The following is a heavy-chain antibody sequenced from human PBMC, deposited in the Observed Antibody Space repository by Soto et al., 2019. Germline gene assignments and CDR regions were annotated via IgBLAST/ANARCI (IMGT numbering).Heavy chain of an antibody. J-gene: IGHJ4*02. CDR3: AREWVMVRGVTAPFDY. D-gene: IGHD3-10*01. Sequence: ASVKVSCKASGYTFTSYYMHWVRQAPGQGLEWMGIINPSGGSTSYAQKFQGRVTMTRDTSTSTVYMELSSLRSEDTAVYYCAREWVMVRGVTAPFDYWGQGTLVTVSS. V-gene: IGHV1-46*01. CDR2: INPSGGST. CDR1: GYTFTSYY.